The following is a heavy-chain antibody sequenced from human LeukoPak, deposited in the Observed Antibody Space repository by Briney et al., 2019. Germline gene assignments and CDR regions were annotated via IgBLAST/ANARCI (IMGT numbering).Heavy chain of an antibody. CDR1: GGSISSSSYY. Sequence: SETLSLTCTVSGGSISSSSYYWGWIRQPPGKGLEWIGSIYYSGSTYYNPSLKSRVTISVDTSKNQFSLKLSSVTAADTAVYYCARGTGLWFGRDYYYYYMDVWGKGTTVTVSS. D-gene: IGHD3-10*01. CDR3: ARGTGLWFGRDYYYYYMDV. CDR2: IYYSGST. J-gene: IGHJ6*03. V-gene: IGHV4-39*07.